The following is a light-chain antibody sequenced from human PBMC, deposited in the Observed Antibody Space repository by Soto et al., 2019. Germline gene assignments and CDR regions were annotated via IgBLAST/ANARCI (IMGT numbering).Light chain of an antibody. Sequence: ENVLTQSPGTLSLSPGERATLSCRASQSVTDNFFAWYRQRPGQAPRLLIYGISNRATGIPDRFSGSGSGTDFTLTISRLEPEDFVVYYCQQYITLPHTFGQGTKLEVK. V-gene: IGKV3-20*01. CDR1: QSVTDNF. J-gene: IGKJ2*01. CDR2: GIS. CDR3: QQYITLPHT.